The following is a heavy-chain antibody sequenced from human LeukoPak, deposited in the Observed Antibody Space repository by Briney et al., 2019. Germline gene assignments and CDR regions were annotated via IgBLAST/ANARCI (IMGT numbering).Heavy chain of an antibody. CDR1: GYTFTSYG. J-gene: IGHJ3*02. V-gene: IGHV1-18*01. CDR3: ARDHVYGSGSYYTSDAFDI. CDR2: ISAYNGNT. Sequence: ASVKVSCKASGYTFTSYGIGWVRQAPGQGLEWMGLISAYNGNTNYAQKLQGRVTMTTDTSTSTAYMELRSLRSDDTAVYYCARDHVYGSGSYYTSDAFDIWGQGTMVTVSS. D-gene: IGHD3-10*01.